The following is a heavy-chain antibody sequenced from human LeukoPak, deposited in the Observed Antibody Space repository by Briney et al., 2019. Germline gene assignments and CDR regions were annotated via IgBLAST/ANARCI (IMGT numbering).Heavy chain of an antibody. Sequence: SVKVSCKASVGTFSSCAISWVRQSPGQGLEWMGRIIPIFGIANYAQKFQGRVTITADKSTSTAYMELSSLRSEDTAVYYCASTSRGYSYGGDAFDIWGQGTMVTVSS. D-gene: IGHD5-18*01. V-gene: IGHV1-69*04. CDR1: VGTFSSCA. CDR2: IIPIFGIA. J-gene: IGHJ3*02. CDR3: ASTSRGYSYGGDAFDI.